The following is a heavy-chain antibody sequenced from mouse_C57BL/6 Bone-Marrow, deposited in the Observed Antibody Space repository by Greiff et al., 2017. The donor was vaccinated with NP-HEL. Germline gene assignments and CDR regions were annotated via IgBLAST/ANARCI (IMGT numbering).Heavy chain of an antibody. D-gene: IGHD1-1*01. J-gene: IGHJ3*01. CDR1: GYSFTDYN. Sequence: EVKLMESGPELVKPGASVKISCKASGYSFTDYNMNWVKQSNGKSLEWIGVINPNYGTTSYNQKFKGKATLTVDQSSSTAYMQLNSLTSEDSAVYYCARLVWHYGSPWFAYWGQGTLVTVSA. CDR2: INPNYGTT. V-gene: IGHV1-39*01. CDR3: ARLVWHYGSPWFAY.